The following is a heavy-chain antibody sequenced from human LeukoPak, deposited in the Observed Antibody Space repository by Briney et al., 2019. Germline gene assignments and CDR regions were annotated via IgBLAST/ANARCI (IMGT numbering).Heavy chain of an antibody. D-gene: IGHD5-24*01. CDR2: ISSSGSTI. CDR3: ARAGTDNHFDY. V-gene: IGHV3-48*03. CDR1: GFTFSSYE. Sequence: GGPLRLSCAASGFTFSSYEMNWVRQAPGKGLEWLSYISSSGSTIYYADSVKGRFTISRDNAKNSLYLQMNSLRAEDTAVYYCARAGTDNHFDYWGQGTLVTVSS. J-gene: IGHJ4*02.